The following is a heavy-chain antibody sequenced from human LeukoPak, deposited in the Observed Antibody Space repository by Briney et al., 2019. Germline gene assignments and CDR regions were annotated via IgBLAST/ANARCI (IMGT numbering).Heavy chain of an antibody. J-gene: IGHJ4*02. CDR2: INHSGST. D-gene: IGHD6-6*01. Sequence: SETLSLTCAVYGGSFSGYYWSWIRQPPGKGLEWIGEINHSGSTNYNPSLKSRVTISVDTSKKQLSLKLSSVTAADTAVYYCAGLGAARLDYWGQGMLVTVSS. CDR1: GGSFSGYY. CDR3: AGLGAARLDY. V-gene: IGHV4-34*01.